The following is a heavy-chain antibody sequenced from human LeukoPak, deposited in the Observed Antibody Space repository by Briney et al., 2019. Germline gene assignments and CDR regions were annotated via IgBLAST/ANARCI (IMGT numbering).Heavy chain of an antibody. V-gene: IGHV4-39*07. J-gene: IGHJ4*02. CDR1: GGSISSSTYY. Sequence: SETLSLTCTVSGGSISSSTYYWGWIRQPPGKGLEWIGSIYYSGSTYYNPSLKSRVTISVDTSKNQFSLKLSSVTAADTAFYYCARGRYTYAGYYFDYWGQGTLVTVSS. D-gene: IGHD5-18*01. CDR3: ARGRYTYAGYYFDY. CDR2: IYYSGST.